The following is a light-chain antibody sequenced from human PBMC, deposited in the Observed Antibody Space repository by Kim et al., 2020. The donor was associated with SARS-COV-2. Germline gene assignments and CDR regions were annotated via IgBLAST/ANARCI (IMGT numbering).Light chain of an antibody. CDR1: QSISSW. CDR2: KAS. J-gene: IGKJ4*01. V-gene: IGKV1-5*03. CDR3: QQYNSYALT. Sequence: DIQMTQSPSTLSASVGDRVTITCRASQSISSWLAWYQQKPGKAPKLLIYKASTLESGVPSRFSGSGSGTEFTLTISSLQPDDFATYYCQQYNSYALTFGGGTKVEIK.